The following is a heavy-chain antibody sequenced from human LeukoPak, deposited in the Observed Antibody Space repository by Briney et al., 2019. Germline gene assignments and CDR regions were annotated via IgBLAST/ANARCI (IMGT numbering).Heavy chain of an antibody. Sequence: GRSLRLSCAASGFTFSSYGMHWLRQAPGKGLEWVAVISYDGSNKYYADSVKGRFTISRDNSKNTLYLQMNSLRAEDTAVYYCAKSARSPKLRYFDWLLSGAFDIWGQGTMVTVSS. CDR3: AKSARSPKLRYFDWLLSGAFDI. V-gene: IGHV3-30*18. D-gene: IGHD3-9*01. CDR1: GFTFSSYG. CDR2: ISYDGSNK. J-gene: IGHJ3*02.